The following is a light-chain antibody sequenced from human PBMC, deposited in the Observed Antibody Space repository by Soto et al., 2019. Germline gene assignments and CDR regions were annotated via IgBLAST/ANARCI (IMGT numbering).Light chain of an antibody. J-gene: IGKJ4*01. CDR2: DAS. CDR1: QSVSSY. Sequence: EIVLTQSPATLSLSPGERATLSCRASQSVSSYLAWYQQKPGQAPRLLIYDASNRATGIPARFSGSGSETDFTLTISSLEPEDFAVYYCQQRKHWPPLTFGGGTKVEIK. V-gene: IGKV3-11*01. CDR3: QQRKHWPPLT.